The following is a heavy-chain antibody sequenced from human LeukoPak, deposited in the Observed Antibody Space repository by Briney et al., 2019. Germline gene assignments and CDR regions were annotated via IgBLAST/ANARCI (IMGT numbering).Heavy chain of an antibody. V-gene: IGHV3-74*01. CDR3: ARDQGYYGSGSYYGSRDYYMDI. D-gene: IGHD3-10*01. Sequence: GGSLRLSCAASGFTFSSYWMHWVRQAPRKGLVWVSRINSDGSSTSYADSVKGRFTISRDNAKNTLYLQMNSLRAEDTAVYYCARDQGYYGSGSYYGSRDYYMDIWGKGTTVTVSS. CDR2: INSDGSST. CDR1: GFTFSSYW. J-gene: IGHJ6*03.